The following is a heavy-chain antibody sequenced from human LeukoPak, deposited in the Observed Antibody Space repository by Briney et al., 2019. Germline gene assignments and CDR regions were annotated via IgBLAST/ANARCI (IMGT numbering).Heavy chain of an antibody. CDR3: AIGYCSGGSCYGHWFDP. J-gene: IGHJ5*02. V-gene: IGHV1-24*01. CDR2: YDPEDGET. Sequence: ASVKVSCKVSGHTLSELSMHWVRQAPGKGLEWMGGYDPEDGETKFAQKFQGRVTITADESTSTAYMELSSLRSEDTAVYYCAIGYCSGGSCYGHWFDPWGQGTLVTVSS. CDR1: GHTLSELS. D-gene: IGHD2-15*01.